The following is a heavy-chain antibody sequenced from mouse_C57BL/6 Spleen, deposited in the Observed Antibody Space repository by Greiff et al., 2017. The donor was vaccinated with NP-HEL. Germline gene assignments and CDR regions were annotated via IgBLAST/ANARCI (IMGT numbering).Heavy chain of an antibody. J-gene: IGHJ2*01. CDR3: ARRRDSFYYFDY. Sequence: QVQLQQPGAELVRPGSSVKLSCKASGYTFTSYWMHWVKQRPIQGLEWIGNIDPSDSETHYNQKFKDKATLTVDKSSSTAYMQLSSLTSEDSAVYYCARRRDSFYYFDYWGQGTTLTVSS. V-gene: IGHV1-52*01. D-gene: IGHD3-3*01. CDR1: GYTFTSYW. CDR2: IDPSDSET.